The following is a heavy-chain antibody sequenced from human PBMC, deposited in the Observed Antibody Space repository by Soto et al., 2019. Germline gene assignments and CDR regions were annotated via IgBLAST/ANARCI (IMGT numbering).Heavy chain of an antibody. D-gene: IGHD3-22*01. V-gene: IGHV3-23*01. CDR3: AKVTSGITMIVVVSNFDY. Sequence: EVQLLESGGGLVQPGGSLRLSCAASGFTFSSYAMSWVRQAPGKGLEWVSAISGSGGSTYYADSVKGRFTISRDNSKTTLYLQMHSLRAEDTAVYYCAKVTSGITMIVVVSNFDYWGQGTLVTVSS. CDR2: ISGSGGST. CDR1: GFTFSSYA. J-gene: IGHJ4*02.